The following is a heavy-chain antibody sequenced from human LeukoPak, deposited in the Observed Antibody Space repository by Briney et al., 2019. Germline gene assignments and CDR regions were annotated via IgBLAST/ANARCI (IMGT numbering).Heavy chain of an antibody. CDR3: ARGGSTIVVVPASNLPSDY. J-gene: IGHJ4*02. CDR2: INPNSGGT. Sequence: ASVKVSCKASGYTFTGYYIHWVRQAPGQGLEWMGWINPNSGGTNYAQKFQGRVTMTRDTSISTAYMELSRLRSDDTAVYYCARGGSTIVVVPASNLPSDYWGQGTLVTVSS. V-gene: IGHV1-2*02. D-gene: IGHD2-2*01. CDR1: GYTFTGYY.